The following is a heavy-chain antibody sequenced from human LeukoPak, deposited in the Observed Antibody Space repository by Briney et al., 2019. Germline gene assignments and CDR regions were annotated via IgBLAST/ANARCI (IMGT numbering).Heavy chain of an antibody. CDR2: IYSGGST. CDR3: ARGYAYGSGSYDY. Sequence: GGSLRLSCAASGFTVSSNYMSWVRQAPGKGLEWGSVIYSGGSTYYADSVKGRFTISRDNSKNTLYLQMNSLRAEDTAVYYCARGYAYGSGSYDYWGQGTLVTVSS. D-gene: IGHD3-10*01. J-gene: IGHJ4*02. V-gene: IGHV3-66*01. CDR1: GFTVSSNY.